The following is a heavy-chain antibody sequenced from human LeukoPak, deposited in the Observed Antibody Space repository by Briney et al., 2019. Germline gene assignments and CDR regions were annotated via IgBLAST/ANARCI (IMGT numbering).Heavy chain of an antibody. Sequence: SVKVSCKASGGTFTSYAISWVRQAPGQGLEWVGGIIPIFGTANYAQKFQGRVTITADESTSTAYMELSSLRSEDTAVYYCAFRGYPQDYYYGMDVWGQGTTVTVSS. CDR1: GGTFTSYA. CDR3: AFRGYPQDYYYGMDV. V-gene: IGHV1-69*13. D-gene: IGHD5-18*01. J-gene: IGHJ6*02. CDR2: IIPIFGTA.